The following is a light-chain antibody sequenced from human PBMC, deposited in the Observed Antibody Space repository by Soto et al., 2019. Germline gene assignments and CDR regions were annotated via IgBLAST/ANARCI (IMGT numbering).Light chain of an antibody. CDR1: QGISSA. Sequence: AIQLTQSPSSLSASVGDRVTITCRASQGISSALAWYQQKPGKAPKLLIYDASSLEGGVPSRFSGSGSGTDFTLTISSLQPEDFATYYCQQFNSFPFTFGPGTKVDIK. V-gene: IGKV1-13*02. J-gene: IGKJ3*01. CDR3: QQFNSFPFT. CDR2: DAS.